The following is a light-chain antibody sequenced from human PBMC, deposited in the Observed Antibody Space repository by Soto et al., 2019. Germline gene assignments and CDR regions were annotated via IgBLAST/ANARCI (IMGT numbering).Light chain of an antibody. J-gene: IGKJ4*01. Sequence: DIQLTQSPSFLSASVGDRVTITCRASQAISSYLGWYQQKPGKAPKLLIYAASTLQSGVPSRFSGSRSGTEFTLTISSLQPEDFATYYCQQLNSYPLTFGGGTKVEIK. CDR3: QQLNSYPLT. CDR1: QAISSY. CDR2: AAS. V-gene: IGKV1-9*01.